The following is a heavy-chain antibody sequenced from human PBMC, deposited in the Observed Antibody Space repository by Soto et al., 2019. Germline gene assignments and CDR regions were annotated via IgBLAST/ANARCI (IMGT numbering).Heavy chain of an antibody. V-gene: IGHV4-30-4*01. CDR2: ISYSGST. D-gene: IGHD2-15*01. CDR1: GGPISSGNYY. CDR3: ATMGTPATGLYYFDY. Sequence: QVQLQESGPGLVKPSQTLSLTCTVSGGPISSGNYYWSWIRQPPGKGLEWIGFISYSGSTYYNVSLNSRLTISVDTSKNLFSLNLSFVTAADTAVYYCATMGTPATGLYYFDYWGQGTLVTVSS. J-gene: IGHJ4*02.